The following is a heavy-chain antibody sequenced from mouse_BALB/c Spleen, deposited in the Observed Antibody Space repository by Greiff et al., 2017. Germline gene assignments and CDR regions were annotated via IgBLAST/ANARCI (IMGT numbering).Heavy chain of an antibody. Sequence: VHVKQSGAELVRSGASVKLSCTASGFNIKDYYMHWVKQRPEQGLEWIGWIDPENGDTEYAPKFQGKATMTADTSSNTAYLQLSSLTSEDTAVYYCNARQLGLNYAMDYWGQGTSVTVSS. CDR2: IDPENGDT. CDR1: GFNIKDYY. D-gene: IGHD3-2*01. J-gene: IGHJ4*01. CDR3: NARQLGLNYAMDY. V-gene: IGHV14-4*02.